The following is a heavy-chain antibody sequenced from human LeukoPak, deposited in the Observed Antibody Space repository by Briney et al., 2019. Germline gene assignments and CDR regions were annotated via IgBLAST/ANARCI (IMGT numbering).Heavy chain of an antibody. CDR2: IIPILGIA. CDR1: GGTFSSYA. Sequence: SVKVSCKASGGTFSSYAISWVRQAPGQGLEWMGRIIPILGIANYAQKFQGRVTITADESTSTAYMELSSLRSEDTAVYYCARSGRTVEMAYYFDYWGQGTLVTVSS. D-gene: IGHD5-24*01. CDR3: ARSGRTVEMAYYFDY. J-gene: IGHJ4*02. V-gene: IGHV1-69*04.